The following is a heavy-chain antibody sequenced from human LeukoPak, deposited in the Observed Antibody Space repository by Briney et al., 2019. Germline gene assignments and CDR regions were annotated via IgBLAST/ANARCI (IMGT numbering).Heavy chain of an antibody. V-gene: IGHV4-39*01. J-gene: IGHJ6*02. CDR3: ARGVHYYYTMDV. CDR2: IYSGGSA. CDR1: GDPVSSGLYF. D-gene: IGHD3-16*01. Sequence: SETLSLTCSVSGDPVSSGLYFWAWVRQPPGKGLEWLGNIYSGGSASHNPSLKSRVTISVDTTKNQFSLNLSSVTAADTAVYHCARGVHYYYTMDVWGQGTTVTVSS.